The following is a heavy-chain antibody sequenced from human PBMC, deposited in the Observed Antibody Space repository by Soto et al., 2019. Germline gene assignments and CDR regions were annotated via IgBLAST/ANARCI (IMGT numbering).Heavy chain of an antibody. CDR2: IYTSGNT. CDR1: GASISDYY. D-gene: IGHD1-26*01. V-gene: IGHV4-59*13. J-gene: IGHJ4*02. CDR3: ASHVGSGYSDY. Sequence: ASETLSLTCNVSGASISDYYCSWIRQPPGKGLEWIGYIYTSGNTNYNPSLKRRVTISVDTSKNQFSLKLRSVTAADTAVYYCASHVGSGYSDYWGQGTLVTVSS.